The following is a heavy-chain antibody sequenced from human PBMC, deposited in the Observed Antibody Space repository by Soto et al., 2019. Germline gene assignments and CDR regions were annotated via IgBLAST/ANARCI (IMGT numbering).Heavy chain of an antibody. CDR3: AIVRYFDWFAEKTNYYSGMDV. V-gene: IGHV3-30-3*01. J-gene: IGHJ6*02. D-gene: IGHD3-9*01. CDR2: ISYDGSNK. CDR1: GFTFSSYA. Sequence: QVQLVESGGGVVQPGRSLRLSCAASGFTFSSYAMHWVRQAPGKGLEWVAVISYDGSNKYYADSVKGRFTISRDNSKNTLYLQMNSLRAEDTAVYYCAIVRYFDWFAEKTNYYSGMDVWGQGTTVTVSS.